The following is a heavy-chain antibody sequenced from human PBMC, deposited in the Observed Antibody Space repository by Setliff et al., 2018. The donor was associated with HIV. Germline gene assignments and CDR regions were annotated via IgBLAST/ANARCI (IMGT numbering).Heavy chain of an antibody. J-gene: IGHJ6*03. V-gene: IGHV1-69*02. CDR1: RSTFNSHT. CDR2: IIPILGVA. Sequence: SLKVSFHASRSTFNSHTINWVRQAPGQGLDWMGRIIPILGVANYAQRFQGKFTITSDKSTSTAYMELTSLRFDDTAMYYCVRGVQSPPHYSYYYMDVWGEGTMVTVSS. D-gene: IGHD3-3*01. CDR3: VRGVQSPPHYSYYYMDV.